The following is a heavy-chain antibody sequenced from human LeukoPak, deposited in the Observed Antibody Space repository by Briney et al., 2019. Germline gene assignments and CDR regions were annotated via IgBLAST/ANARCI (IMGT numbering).Heavy chain of an antibody. CDR2: IYTSGTT. CDR1: GDSISSGSYY. D-gene: IGHD3-16*01. Sequence: SETLSLTCTVSGDSISSGSYYWTWIRQPAGRGLEWIGHIYTSGTTNYNPSLKSRVTISVDTSKKQFSLKLSSVTAADTAVYYCARVEGGTYFDYYYMDVWGKGTTVTVSS. J-gene: IGHJ6*03. V-gene: IGHV4-61*09. CDR3: ARVEGGTYFDYYYMDV.